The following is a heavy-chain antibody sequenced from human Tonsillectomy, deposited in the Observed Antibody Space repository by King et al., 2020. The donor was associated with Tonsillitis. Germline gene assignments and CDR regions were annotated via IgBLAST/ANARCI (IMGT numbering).Heavy chain of an antibody. Sequence: QLQESGPGLVKPSETLSLTCTVSGGSISSYYWSWIRQPAGKGLEWIGRSYTSGSTNYNPFLKSRVTMSVDTSKNQFSLKLRSVTAADTAACYCARDCDFWSGYYLYYGMDVWGQGTTVTVSS. CDR1: GGSISSYY. D-gene: IGHD3-3*01. V-gene: IGHV4-4*07. J-gene: IGHJ6*02. CDR3: ARDCDFWSGYYLYYGMDV. CDR2: SYTSGST.